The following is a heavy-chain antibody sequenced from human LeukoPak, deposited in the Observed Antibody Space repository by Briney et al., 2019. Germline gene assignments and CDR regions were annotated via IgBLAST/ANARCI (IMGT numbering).Heavy chain of an antibody. J-gene: IGHJ4*02. CDR1: GFTFSNYA. CDR2: ISGSGSTT. V-gene: IGHV3-23*01. CDR3: AKEAYCGGDCYFRG. D-gene: IGHD2-21*02. Sequence: PGGSLRLSCAASGFTFSNYAMGWVRQAPGKGLEWLSGISGSGSTTYYADSVKGRFTISRDNSKNTLYLQMNSLRADDTAIYYCAKEAYCGGDCYFRGWGQGTLVTVSP.